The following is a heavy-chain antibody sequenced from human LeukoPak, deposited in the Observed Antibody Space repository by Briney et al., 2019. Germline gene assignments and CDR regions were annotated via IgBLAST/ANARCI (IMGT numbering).Heavy chain of an antibody. CDR2: ISYDGSNK. CDR1: GFTFSSYA. CDR3: ARTDYGGLDY. Sequence: GGSLRLSCAASGFTFSSYAMHWVRQAPGKGLEWVAVISYDGSNKYYADSVKGRFTISRDNSKNTLYLQMNSLRAEDTAVYYCARTDYGGLDYWSQGTLVTVSS. D-gene: IGHD4-23*01. J-gene: IGHJ4*02. V-gene: IGHV3-30-3*01.